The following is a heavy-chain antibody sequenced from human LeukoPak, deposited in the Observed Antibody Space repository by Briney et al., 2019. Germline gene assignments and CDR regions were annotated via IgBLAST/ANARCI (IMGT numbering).Heavy chain of an antibody. D-gene: IGHD3-16*01. CDR3: ARVGYDYYYGMDV. V-gene: IGHV3-48*02. Sequence: PGGFLRLSCAASGFTFSSYSMNWVRQAPGKGLEWVSYISSSSSTIYYADSVKGRFTISRDNAKNSLYLQMSSLRDEDTAVYYCARVGYDYYYGMDVWGQGTTVTVSS. CDR2: ISSSSSTI. J-gene: IGHJ6*02. CDR1: GFTFSSYS.